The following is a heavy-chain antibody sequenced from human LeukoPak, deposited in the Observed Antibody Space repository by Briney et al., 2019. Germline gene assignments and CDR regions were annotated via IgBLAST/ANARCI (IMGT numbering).Heavy chain of an antibody. CDR3: ARHRVDSSSPRGMDV. J-gene: IGHJ6*02. CDR1: GYNFITYW. CDR2: IYPSNSDT. V-gene: IGHV5-51*01. Sequence: GESLKISCKGSGYNFITYWIGWVRQMPGKGLELMGIIYPSNSDTRYSPSFQGQVTFSADKSISTAYLRWSSLKASDTAMYYCARHRVDSSSPRGMDVWGQGTTVTVSS. D-gene: IGHD6-13*01.